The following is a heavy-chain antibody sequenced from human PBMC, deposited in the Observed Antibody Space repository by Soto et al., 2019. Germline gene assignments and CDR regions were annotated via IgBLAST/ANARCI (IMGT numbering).Heavy chain of an antibody. CDR1: GFTFSSYS. V-gene: IGHV3-21*01. D-gene: IGHD4-17*01. CDR3: ARGRGTTVVTYDAFDI. CDR2: ISSSSRYI. J-gene: IGHJ3*02. Sequence: EVQLVESGGGLVKPGGSLRLSCAASGFTFSSYSMNWVRQAPGKGLEWVSSISSSSRYIYYADSVKGRFTISRDNAKNSLYLQMNSLRAEDTAVYYCARGRGTTVVTYDAFDIWGQGTMVTVSS.